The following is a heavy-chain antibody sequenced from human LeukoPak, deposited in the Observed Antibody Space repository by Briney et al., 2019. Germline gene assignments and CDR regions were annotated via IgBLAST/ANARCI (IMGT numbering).Heavy chain of an antibody. Sequence: SVKVSCKASGGTLSSYAISWVRQAPGQGLEWMGRIIPIFGTANYAQKFQGRVTITTDESTSTAYMELSSLRSEDTAVYYCAREDVGPAANHADAFDIWGQGTMVTVSS. D-gene: IGHD2-2*01. CDR1: GGTLSSYA. CDR3: AREDVGPAANHADAFDI. J-gene: IGHJ3*02. V-gene: IGHV1-69*05. CDR2: IIPIFGTA.